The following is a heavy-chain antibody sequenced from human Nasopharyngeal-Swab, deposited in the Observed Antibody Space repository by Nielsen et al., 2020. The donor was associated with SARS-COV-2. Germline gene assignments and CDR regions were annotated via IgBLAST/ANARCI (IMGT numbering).Heavy chain of an antibody. CDR3: ARVIPTTTVATY. D-gene: IGHD4-17*01. CDR2: ISSSGSTL. V-gene: IGHV3-11*01. J-gene: IGHJ4*02. Sequence: GGSLILSCASSGFPFRYYYMSWIRQAPGKWLKWVSYISSSGSTLYYADSVKGRFTISRDNAKNSLYLQMNSLRAEDTAVYYCARVIPTTTVATYWGQGTLVTVSS. CDR1: GFPFRYYY.